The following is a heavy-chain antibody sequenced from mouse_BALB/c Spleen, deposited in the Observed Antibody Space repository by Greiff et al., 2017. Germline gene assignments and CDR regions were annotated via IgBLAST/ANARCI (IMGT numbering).Heavy chain of an antibody. CDR3: ARGSTNGRYSFDY. J-gene: IGHJ4*01. D-gene: IGHD2-14*01. V-gene: IGHV1S134*01. Sequence: VQLQESGPELGRPGSSVKLSCKASGYSFTSYGMNWVKQRPGQGLEWIGYIYPCYGCTVYNEKFKGKATLTSDTSSSTAYMQLRSLTSEDSAIYYCARGSTNGRYSFDYWGQGTPVTVSA. CDR1: GYSFTSYG. CDR2: IYPCYGCT.